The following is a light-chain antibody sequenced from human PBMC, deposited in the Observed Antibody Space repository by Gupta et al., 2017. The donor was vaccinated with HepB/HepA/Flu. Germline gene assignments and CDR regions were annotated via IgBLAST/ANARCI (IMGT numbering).Light chain of an antibody. V-gene: IGLV1-47*01. CDR3: AAWDDSLSGVV. J-gene: IGLJ2*01. CDR2: RNS. Sequence: QSVLTQPPSASGTPGQRVTISCSGCSSNIGSNSVYWYQQLPGTAPKLLIYRNSQRPSGVPDRISGSKSGTSASLAISGLRSEDEADYYCAAWDDSLSGVVFGGGTKLTVL. CDR1: SSNIGSNS.